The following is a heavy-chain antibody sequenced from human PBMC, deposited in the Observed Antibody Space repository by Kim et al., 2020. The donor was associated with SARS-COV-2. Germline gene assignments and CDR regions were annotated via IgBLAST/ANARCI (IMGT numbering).Heavy chain of an antibody. D-gene: IGHD3-22*01. CDR3: ARAGHYDSSGYLRDFDY. CDR1: GFTFSSYS. CDR2: INCNSGII. J-gene: IGHJ4*02. Sequence: GGSLRLSCVASGFTFSSYSMTWVRQAPGKGLEWVSYINCNSGIIHYADSVKGRFTISRDNAKNSLFLQMNSLRADDTAVYYCARAGHYDSSGYLRDFDYWGQGTLVTVSS. V-gene: IGHV3-48*04.